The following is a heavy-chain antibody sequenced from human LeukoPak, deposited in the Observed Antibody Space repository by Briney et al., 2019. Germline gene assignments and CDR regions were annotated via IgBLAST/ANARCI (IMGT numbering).Heavy chain of an antibody. J-gene: IGHJ4*02. V-gene: IGHV4-30-4*01. CDR3: ARAPVGFCSSGTCKRYFDY. CDR2: ISSSGRT. D-gene: IGHD2-15*01. Sequence: SETLSLTCTVSGGSISSGDYYWSWIRQPPGKGLDYIRYISSSGRTSDTPSLMSRVTMSVDTSKNQFSLKLNSVTAADTALYYCARAPVGFCSSGTCKRYFDYWGQGTRVTVSS. CDR1: GGSISSGDYY.